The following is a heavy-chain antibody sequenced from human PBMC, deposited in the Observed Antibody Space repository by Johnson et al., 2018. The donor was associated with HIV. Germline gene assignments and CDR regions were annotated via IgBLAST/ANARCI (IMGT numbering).Heavy chain of an antibody. CDR1: GFTFSSYA. V-gene: IGHV3-33*06. D-gene: IGHD4-23*01. J-gene: IGHJ3*02. Sequence: VQLVESGGGVVQPGRSLRLSCAASGFTFSSYAMHWVRQAPGKGLAWVEIIYYDGTNKYYADSVKGRFTISRDNSKNTLSLQMIILSAEDTAMYYCAKARSLLDYGGFDAFDIWGQGTLVIVSS. CDR3: AKARSLLDYGGFDAFDI. CDR2: IYYDGTNK.